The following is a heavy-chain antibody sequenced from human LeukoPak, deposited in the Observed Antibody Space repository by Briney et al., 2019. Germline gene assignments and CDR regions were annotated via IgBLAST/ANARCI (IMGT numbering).Heavy chain of an antibody. Sequence: GGSLRLSCAASGFIFSSYGMNWVRQAPGKGLEWVSSISGSSTFIYYADSMKGRFTISRDNANNSLYLQINSLRAEDTAVYYCARSAPVVVLASAPSYFDFWGLGTLVTVSS. D-gene: IGHD2-15*01. CDR3: ARSAPVVVLASAPSYFDF. V-gene: IGHV3-21*01. J-gene: IGHJ4*02. CDR2: ISGSSTFI. CDR1: GFIFSSYG.